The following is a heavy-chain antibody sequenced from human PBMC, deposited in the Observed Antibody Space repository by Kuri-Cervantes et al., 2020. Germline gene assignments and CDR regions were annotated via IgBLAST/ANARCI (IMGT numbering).Heavy chain of an antibody. CDR2: ISGSGGST. CDR1: GFTFSSYA. V-gene: IGHV3-23*01. D-gene: IGHD6-19*01. J-gene: IGHJ5*02. CDR3: AKKPDGSGWYR. Sequence: GESLKISCAASGFTFSSYAMSWVRQAPGKGLEWVSAISGSGGSTYYADSVKGRFTISRDNSKNTRYLQMNSLRAENTAVYYCAKKPDGSGWYRWGQGTLVTVSS.